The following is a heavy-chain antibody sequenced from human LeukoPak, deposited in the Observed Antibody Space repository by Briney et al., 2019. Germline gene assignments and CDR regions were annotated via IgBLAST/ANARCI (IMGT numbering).Heavy chain of an antibody. D-gene: IGHD3-3*01. CDR3: ARAGNDFWSGLTWFDP. J-gene: IGHJ5*02. CDR1: GGSISSSNW. CDR2: IYHSGST. Sequence: PSETLSLTCAVSGGSISSSNWWSWVRQPPGKGLEWIGEIYHSGSTNYNPSLKSRVTISVETSKNQFSLKLSSVTAADTAVYYCARAGNDFWSGLTWFDPWGQGTLVTVSS. V-gene: IGHV4-4*02.